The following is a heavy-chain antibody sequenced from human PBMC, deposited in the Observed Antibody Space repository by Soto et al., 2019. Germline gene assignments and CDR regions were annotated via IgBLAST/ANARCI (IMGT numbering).Heavy chain of an antibody. J-gene: IGHJ4*02. CDR2: IYHSGST. V-gene: IGHV4-30-2*01. CDR1: GVSISSGGYS. Sequence: PSETLSLTCAVSGVSISSGGYSWSWIRQPPGKGLEWIGYIYHSGSTYYNPSLKSRVTISVDTSKNQFSLKLSSVTAADTAVYYCARGKGDYWGQGTLVTSPQ. CDR3: ARGKGDY.